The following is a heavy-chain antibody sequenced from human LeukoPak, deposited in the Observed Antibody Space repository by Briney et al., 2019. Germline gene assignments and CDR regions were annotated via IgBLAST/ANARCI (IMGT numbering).Heavy chain of an antibody. V-gene: IGHV3-23*01. Sequence: GGTLRLSCAASGFTFSSYVMSWVRQAPGKGLEWVSAITVSGGRAYYADSVKGRFTISRDNSRNTLYLQMHSLRADDTAVYYCASPLDSINYYYYGMDVWGQGTTVTVSS. CDR2: ITVSGGRA. CDR3: ASPLDSINYYYYGMDV. CDR1: GFTFSSYV. D-gene: IGHD3-22*01. J-gene: IGHJ6*02.